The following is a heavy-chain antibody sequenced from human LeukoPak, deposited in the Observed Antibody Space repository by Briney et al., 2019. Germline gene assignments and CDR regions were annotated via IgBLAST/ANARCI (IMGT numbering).Heavy chain of an antibody. CDR3: AKGTKVIVVDNYFDY. CDR1: GFTFSNYA. CDR2: ISGNGGGT. Sequence: GGSLRLSCAASGFTFSNYAMSWVRQAPGKGLEWVSAISGNGGGTYYADSVKGRFTISRDNSKNTLYLQMKSLRAEDTAVYYCAKGTKVIVVDNYFDYWGQGTLATVSS. J-gene: IGHJ4*02. V-gene: IGHV3-23*01. D-gene: IGHD3-22*01.